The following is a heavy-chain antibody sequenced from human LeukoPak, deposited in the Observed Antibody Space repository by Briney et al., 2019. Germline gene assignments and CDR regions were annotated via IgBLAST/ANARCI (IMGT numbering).Heavy chain of an antibody. CDR2: ISYDGSNK. J-gene: IGHJ6*02. CDR3: AKANIVAHYYYYYGMDV. Sequence: HPGGSLRLSCAASGFTFSSYGMHWVRQAPCKGLEWVAVISYDGSNKYYADSVKGRFTISRDNSKNTLYLQMNSLRAEDTAVYYCAKANIVAHYYYYYGMDVWGQGTTVTVSS. D-gene: IGHD2-21*01. V-gene: IGHV3-30*18. CDR1: GFTFSSYG.